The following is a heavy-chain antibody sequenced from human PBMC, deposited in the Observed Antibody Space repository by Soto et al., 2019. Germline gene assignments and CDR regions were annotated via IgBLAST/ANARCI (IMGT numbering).Heavy chain of an antibody. V-gene: IGHV4-39*01. Sequence: QLQLQESGPGLLKPSETLSLTCIVSGGSIRSSSYYWGWVRQSPGKGLEWIGSLYYSGSTYYNPSLKSRVTISVDTSKNQFSLQLRSVTAADTAVYYCARLFYYGTTSYYYEAYWGQGTLVTVSS. CDR1: GGSIRSSSYY. D-gene: IGHD3-22*01. J-gene: IGHJ4*02. CDR2: LYYSGST. CDR3: ARLFYYGTTSYYYEAY.